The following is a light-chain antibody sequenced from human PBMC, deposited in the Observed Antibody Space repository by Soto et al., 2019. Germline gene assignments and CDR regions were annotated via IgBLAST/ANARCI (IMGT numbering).Light chain of an antibody. V-gene: IGKV1-9*01. Sequence: DIQLTQSPSFLSASVGDRVTITCRASQGISSSLAWYQQKSGKAPNFLIYAASTLQTGVPSRFSGSGSGTEFTLTISSLQPEDFATYSCQQLNTSPFTFGPGTKVDI. J-gene: IGKJ3*01. CDR3: QQLNTSPFT. CDR1: QGISSS. CDR2: AAS.